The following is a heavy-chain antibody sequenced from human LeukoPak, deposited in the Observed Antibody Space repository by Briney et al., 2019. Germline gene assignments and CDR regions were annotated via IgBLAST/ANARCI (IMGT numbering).Heavy chain of an antibody. CDR1: GFTFSSYG. Sequence: GGSLRLSCAASGFTFSSYGMHWVPQAPGKGLEWVAFIRYDGSNKYYADSVKGRFTISRDNAKNSFYLQMNSLRAEDMAFYYCAKDNGSYLDSMYYFDLWGRGTLVTVSS. CDR2: IRYDGSNK. J-gene: IGHJ2*01. V-gene: IGHV3-30*02. D-gene: IGHD3-22*01. CDR3: AKDNGSYLDSMYYFDL.